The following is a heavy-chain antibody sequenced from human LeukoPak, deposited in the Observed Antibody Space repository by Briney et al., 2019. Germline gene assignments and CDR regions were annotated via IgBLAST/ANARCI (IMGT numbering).Heavy chain of an antibody. CDR3: ATDVYGSGSYPYFDY. D-gene: IGHD3-10*01. J-gene: IGHJ4*02. CDR1: GFTFSSYT. CDR2: INNNGGST. V-gene: IGHV3-64*01. Sequence: GGSLRLSCAASGFTFSSYTMHWVRQAPGKGLKYVSKINNNGGSTYYANSVKGRFTVSRDNSKNTLYLQMGSLRAEDMAVYYCATDVYGSGSYPYFDYWGQGTLVTVSS.